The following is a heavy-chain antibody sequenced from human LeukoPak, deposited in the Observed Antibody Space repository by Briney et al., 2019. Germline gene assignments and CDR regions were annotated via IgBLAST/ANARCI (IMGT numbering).Heavy chain of an antibody. CDR1: GGSVSSASYY. J-gene: IGHJ4*02. D-gene: IGHD3-22*01. CDR2: IFDTGST. CDR3: ARLYYDSSGYYQICYFDY. V-gene: IGHV4-61*01. Sequence: SETLSLTCTVSGGSVSSASYYWSWIRQPPGKGLEWIGYIFDTGSTTYNPSLESRVTISRDTSKNQFSLNLSSVTAADTAVYYCARLYYDSSGYYQICYFDYWGQGTLVTVSS.